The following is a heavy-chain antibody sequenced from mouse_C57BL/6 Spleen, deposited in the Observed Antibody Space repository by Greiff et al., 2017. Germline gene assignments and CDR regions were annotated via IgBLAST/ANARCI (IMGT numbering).Heavy chain of an antibody. J-gene: IGHJ1*03. CDR3: ARQGDDYDGPYWYFDV. CDR1: GFSLTSYG. D-gene: IGHD2-4*01. Sequence: QVQLKQSGPGLVAPSQSLSITCTVSGFSLTSYGVHWVRQPPGKGLEWLVVIWSDGSTTYNSALKSRLSISKDNSKSQVFLKMNSLQTDDTAMYYCARQGDDYDGPYWYFDVWGTGTTVTVSS. CDR2: IWSDGST. V-gene: IGHV2-6-1*01.